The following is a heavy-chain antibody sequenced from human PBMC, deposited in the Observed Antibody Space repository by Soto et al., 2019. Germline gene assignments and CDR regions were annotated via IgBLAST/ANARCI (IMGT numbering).Heavy chain of an antibody. J-gene: IGHJ4*02. D-gene: IGHD3-10*01. V-gene: IGHV3-7*01. CDR2: IKQDGSEK. CDR3: VRERHYYGSGSSFDY. Sequence: EVQLVESGGGLVQPGGSLRLSCAASGFSFSSYWMSWVRQAPGKGLEWVANIKQDGSEKYYVDSVKGRFTISRDNAKNSLYLQMNSLRAEDTAVYYCVRERHYYGSGSSFDYWGQGTLVTVSS. CDR1: GFSFSSYW.